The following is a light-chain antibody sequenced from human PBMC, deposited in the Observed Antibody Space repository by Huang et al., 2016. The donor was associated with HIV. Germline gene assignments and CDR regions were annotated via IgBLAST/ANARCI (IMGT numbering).Light chain of an antibody. V-gene: IGKV3-15*01. J-gene: IGKJ2*01. Sequence: EMVMTQSPDTLSVSLGERATLSCRPSQGGGSNLAWYQQKPGQAPRLRIYDASTRVAGIPARFSGSGSETAFTLTIRSRESEDFAVYYCQQYNNWPRTCGQGTKLEIK. CDR2: DAS. CDR3: QQYNNWPRT. CDR1: QGGGSN.